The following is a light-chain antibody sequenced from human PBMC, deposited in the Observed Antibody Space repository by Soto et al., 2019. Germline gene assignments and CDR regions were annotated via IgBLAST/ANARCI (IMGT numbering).Light chain of an antibody. CDR3: QQSYSTPYT. V-gene: IGKV1-39*01. CDR2: AAS. Sequence: DIQMTQSPSSLSASVGDRVTITCRASQSISSYLNWYQQKPGKAPKLLIYAASSLQSGVPSSFSGSGSGTDFTLTISSLQPEDVATYYCQQSYSTPYTFGHGTKLESK. J-gene: IGKJ2*01. CDR1: QSISSY.